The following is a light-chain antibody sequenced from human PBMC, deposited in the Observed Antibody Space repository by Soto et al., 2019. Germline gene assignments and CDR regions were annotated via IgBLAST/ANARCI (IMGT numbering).Light chain of an antibody. V-gene: IGKV4-1*01. CDR1: QSVLYSSNNKNY. J-gene: IGKJ5*01. CDR2: WAS. Sequence: DILMTQSPDSLALSLGERATINCKSSQSVLYSSNNKNYLAWYQQKPRQPPKLLIYWASTRESGVPDRFSGSGSGTDFTLTISSLQAEGVAVYYCQQYYSNSITFGQGTRLEIK. CDR3: QQYYSNSIT.